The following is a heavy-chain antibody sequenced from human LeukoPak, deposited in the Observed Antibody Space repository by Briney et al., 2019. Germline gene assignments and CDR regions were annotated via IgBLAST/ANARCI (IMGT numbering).Heavy chain of an antibody. CDR1: GFTFSDSV. D-gene: IGHD1-26*01. CDR3: RSEIVEDSGLAFDY. Sequence: AGSLRLSCAASGFTFSDSVIDWVRHASGKGREGVGRIRSKAKTYTTAYAASAKGRFTVSRDDSKNTAYLQMSSLKTEDTAVYYCRSEIVEDSGLAFDYWGQGTLVTVPS. J-gene: IGHJ4*02. CDR2: IRSKAKTYTT. V-gene: IGHV3-73*01.